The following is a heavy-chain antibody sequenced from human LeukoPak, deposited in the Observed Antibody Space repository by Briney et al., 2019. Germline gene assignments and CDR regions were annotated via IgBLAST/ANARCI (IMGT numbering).Heavy chain of an antibody. V-gene: IGHV4-4*02. D-gene: IGHD3-3*01. J-gene: IGHJ5*02. CDR3: ARGPITTLFDP. Sequence: PSETLSLTCAVFGGSINSGNWWSWVRQPPGKGLEWIGEIYHSGSTNYNPSLKSRVTISVDTSKNQFSLKLSSVTAADTAVYYCARGPITTLFDPWGQGTLVTVSS. CDR1: GGSINSGNW. CDR2: IYHSGST.